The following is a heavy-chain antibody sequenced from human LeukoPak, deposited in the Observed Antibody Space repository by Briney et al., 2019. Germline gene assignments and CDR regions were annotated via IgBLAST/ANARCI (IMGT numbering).Heavy chain of an antibody. D-gene: IGHD2-2*02. CDR3: TKGSNTWPSLFDY. V-gene: IGHV3-43*01. CDR1: GFNFEDYT. Sequence: PGGSLRLSCAASGFNFEDYTMHWVRQTPGKGLEWVSLINWDGGSTYYADSVKGRFAISRDNNKNSLYLQMTSLRTEDTVLYYCTKGSNTWPSLFDYWGQGTLVTVSS. CDR2: INWDGGST. J-gene: IGHJ4*02.